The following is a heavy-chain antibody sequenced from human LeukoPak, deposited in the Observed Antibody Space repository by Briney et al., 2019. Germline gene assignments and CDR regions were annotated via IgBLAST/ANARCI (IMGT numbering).Heavy chain of an antibody. V-gene: IGHV4-34*01. J-gene: IGHJ4*02. D-gene: IGHD3-22*01. CDR2: INHSGST. CDR3: ARGFLVMKSPYYYDSSGYYSN. Sequence: SETLSLTCAVYGGSFSGYYWSWIRQPPGKGLEWIGEINHSGSTNYNPSLKGRVTISVDTSKNQFSLKLSSVTAADTAVYYCARGFLVMKSPYYYDSSGYYSNWGQGTLVTVSS. CDR1: GGSFSGYY.